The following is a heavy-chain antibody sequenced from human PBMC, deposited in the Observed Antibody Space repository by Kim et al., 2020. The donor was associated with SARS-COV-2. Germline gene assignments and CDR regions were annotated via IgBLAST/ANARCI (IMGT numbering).Heavy chain of an antibody. CDR1: GFTFSSYA. D-gene: IGHD3-16*01. J-gene: IGHJ6*02. CDR3: ARGYGGGYYYGMDV. V-gene: IGHV3-30-3*01. CDR2: ISYDGSNK. Sequence: GGSLRLSCAASGFTFSSYAMHWVRQAPGKGLEWVAVISYDGSNKYYADSVKGRFTISRDNSKNTLYVQMNSLRAEDTAVYYCARGYGGGYYYGMDVWGQGTTVTVSS.